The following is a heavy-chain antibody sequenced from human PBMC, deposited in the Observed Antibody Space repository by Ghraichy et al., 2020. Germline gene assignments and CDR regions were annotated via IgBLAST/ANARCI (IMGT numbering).Heavy chain of an antibody. CDR2: IYYSGST. Sequence: SETLSLTCTVSGGSISSGDYYWSWIRQPPGKGLEWIGYIYYSGSTYYNPSLKSRVTISVDTSKNQFSLKLSSVTAADTAVYYCARAEDYYGSGSSELDMDVWGQGTTVTVSS. D-gene: IGHD3-10*01. V-gene: IGHV4-30-4*01. CDR1: GGSISSGDYY. J-gene: IGHJ6*02. CDR3: ARAEDYYGSGSSELDMDV.